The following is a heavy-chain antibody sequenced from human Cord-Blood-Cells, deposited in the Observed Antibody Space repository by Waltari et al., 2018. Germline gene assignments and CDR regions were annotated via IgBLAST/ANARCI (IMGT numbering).Heavy chain of an antibody. CDR1: GFTFVRYA. D-gene: IGHD6-13*01. CDR3: AREGIAAAGTIDY. CDR2: ISYDGSNK. V-gene: IGHV3-30*04. Sequence: QVQLVESGGGVVQPGRSLRLSCAASGFTFVRYAMHWARQAPGKGLEWVAVISYDGSNKYYADSVKGRFTISRDNSKNTLYLQMNSLRAEDTAVYYCAREGIAAAGTIDYWGQGTLVTVSS. J-gene: IGHJ4*02.